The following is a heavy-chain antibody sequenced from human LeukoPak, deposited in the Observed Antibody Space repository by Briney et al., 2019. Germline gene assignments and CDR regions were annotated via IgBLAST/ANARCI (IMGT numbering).Heavy chain of an antibody. J-gene: IGHJ6*04. V-gene: IGHV4-59*08. CDR3: ARLNVGATTVGSYYYGMDV. Sequence: SETLSLTCTVSGGSISSYYWSWIRQPPGKGLEWIGYIYYSGSTNYNPSLKSRVTISVDTSKNQFSLKLSSVTAADTAVYYCARLNVGATTVGSYYYGMDVWGEGTTVTVSS. CDR2: IYYSGST. D-gene: IGHD1-26*01. CDR1: GGSISSYY.